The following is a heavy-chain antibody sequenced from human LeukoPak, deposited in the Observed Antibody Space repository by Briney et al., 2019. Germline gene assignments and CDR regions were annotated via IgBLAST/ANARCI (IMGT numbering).Heavy chain of an antibody. CDR1: GFTFSTYW. CDR2: ISNDGTTR. Sequence: GGSLRLSCATSGFTFSTYWMHWVRQAPGKGLVWVSRISNDGTTRNYADSVKGRFTISGDSAKNTLFLQMDSLRAEDTAVYYCVRGTSRKNGYSGDDPYWGQGTLVIVSS. V-gene: IGHV3-74*01. CDR3: VRGTSRKNGYSGDDPY. D-gene: IGHD5-12*01. J-gene: IGHJ4*02.